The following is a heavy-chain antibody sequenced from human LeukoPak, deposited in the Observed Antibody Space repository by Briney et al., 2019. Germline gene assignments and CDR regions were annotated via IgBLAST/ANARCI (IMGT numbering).Heavy chain of an antibody. CDR3: ARVGSSGYYHY. V-gene: IGHV3-48*01. CDR2: ISSSSSTI. D-gene: IGHD3-22*01. Sequence: GGSLRLSCAASGFTFSSYSMNWVRQAPGKGLEWVSYISSSSSTIYCADSVKGRFTISRDNAKNSLYLQMNSLRAEDTAVYYCARVGSSGYYHYWGQGTLVTVSS. CDR1: GFTFSSYS. J-gene: IGHJ4*02.